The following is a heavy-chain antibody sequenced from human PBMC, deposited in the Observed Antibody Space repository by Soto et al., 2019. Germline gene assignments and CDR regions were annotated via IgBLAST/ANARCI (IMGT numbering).Heavy chain of an antibody. V-gene: IGHV3-33*01. D-gene: IGHD3-3*02. J-gene: IGHJ5*02. CDR2: IWYDGHKE. Sequence: QVQLVESGGGVVQPATSLRLSCAASGFIFSNYGMHWVRQAPGKGLEWVAVIWYDGHKEYYADSVKGRFIISRDNSRNTVYLQMNSLRAEDAAVNYCAREREVDYYHWFDPWGQGTLVTVSS. CDR1: GFIFSNYG. CDR3: AREREVDYYHWFDP.